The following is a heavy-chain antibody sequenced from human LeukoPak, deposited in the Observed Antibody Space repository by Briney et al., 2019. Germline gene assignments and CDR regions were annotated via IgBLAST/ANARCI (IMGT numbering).Heavy chain of an antibody. V-gene: IGHV4-39*07. D-gene: IGHD2-2*01. Sequence: SETLSLTCTISGGSISSGSYYWGWIRQPPGKGLEWIGSIYYSGSTYYNPSLKSRVTISVDTSKNQFSLKLSSVTAADTAVYYCARDYHELPAAIAYYYYYMDVWGKGTTVTVSS. CDR3: ARDYHELPAAIAYYYYYMDV. CDR1: GGSISSGSYY. J-gene: IGHJ6*03. CDR2: IYYSGST.